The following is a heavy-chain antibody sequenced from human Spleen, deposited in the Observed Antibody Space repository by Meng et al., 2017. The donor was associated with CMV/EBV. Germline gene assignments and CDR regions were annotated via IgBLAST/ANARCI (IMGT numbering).Heavy chain of an antibody. CDR1: GFTFHDYN. CDR3: AREGYDFDSGSYYYYFDR. D-gene: IGHD3-10*01. J-gene: IGHJ4*02. CDR2: ISSTSSYI. Sequence: LSLTCAASGFTFHDYNMHWFRQAPGKGLEWVSSISSTSSYIYYADSVKGRFTISRDNAKNSLYLEMNRLRAEDTAVYYCAREGYDFDSGSYYYYFDRWGQGTLVTVSS. V-gene: IGHV3-21*01.